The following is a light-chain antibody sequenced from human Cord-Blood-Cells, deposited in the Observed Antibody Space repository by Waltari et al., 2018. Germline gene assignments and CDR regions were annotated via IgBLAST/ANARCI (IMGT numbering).Light chain of an antibody. J-gene: IGLJ1*01. CDR3: SSYTSSSSYV. V-gene: IGLV2-14*01. CDR1: SSDVGGYIY. Sequence: QSALTQPASVSGSPGQSITISCTGTSSDVGGYIYVSWYQQHPGKAHKLMIYEVSNRPSGVSNLFSGSKSGNTASLTVSGLQAEGEADYYCSSYTSSSSYVLGTGTKVTVL. CDR2: EVS.